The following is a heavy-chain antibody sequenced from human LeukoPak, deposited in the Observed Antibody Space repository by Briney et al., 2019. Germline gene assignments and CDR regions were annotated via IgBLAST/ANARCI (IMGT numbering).Heavy chain of an antibody. CDR2: MYSDGST. CDR3: ARSGSGWFDR. V-gene: IGHV3-53*01. CDR1: GFTVSSIF. Sequence: GGSLRLSCAASGFTVSSIFMSLVRQAPEKGLEWVSVMYSDGSTYYADSVKGRFTISRDNSKNTVYLQMNSLRVEDTATYYCARSGSGWFDRRGQGALVTVSS. J-gene: IGHJ5*02. D-gene: IGHD6-19*01.